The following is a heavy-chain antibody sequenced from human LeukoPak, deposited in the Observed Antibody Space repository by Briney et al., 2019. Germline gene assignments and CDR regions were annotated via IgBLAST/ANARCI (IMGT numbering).Heavy chain of an antibody. J-gene: IGHJ4*02. CDR1: GGSISSYY. CDR3: ARGMYDILTGYYNGIDY. Sequence: SETLSLTCTVSGGSISSYYWSWIRQPPGKGLEWIGYIYYSGSTNYNPSLKSRVTISVDTSKNQFSLKLSSVTAADTAVYYCARGMYDILTGYYNGIDYWGQGTLVTVSS. D-gene: IGHD3-9*01. V-gene: IGHV4-59*01. CDR2: IYYSGST.